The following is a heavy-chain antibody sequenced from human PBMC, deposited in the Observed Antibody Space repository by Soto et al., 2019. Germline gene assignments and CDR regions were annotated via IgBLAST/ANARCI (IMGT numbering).Heavy chain of an antibody. V-gene: IGHV4-34*01. CDR3: ARGRQRPSAAYKGHGYYGMDV. Sequence: LSLTCAVYGGSFTDYYWSWIRQPPGKGLEWIGEITHTGGFDSNPSPDSRATISVDTTKNQFSLKLSSVTTADTALYYCARGRQRPSAAYKGHGYYGMDVWGQGTTVTVSS. CDR2: ITHTGGF. CDR1: GGSFTDYY. J-gene: IGHJ6*02. D-gene: IGHD2-2*01.